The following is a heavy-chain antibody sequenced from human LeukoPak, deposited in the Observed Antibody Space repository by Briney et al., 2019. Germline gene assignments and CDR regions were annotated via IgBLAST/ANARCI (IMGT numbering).Heavy chain of an antibody. CDR3: ARHVRGSGWYQGPGY. J-gene: IGHJ4*02. CDR2: IYYSGST. CDR1: GGSISSSSYY. Sequence: PSETLSLTCTVSGGSISSSSYYWGWIRQPPGKGLEWIGSIYYSGSTYYNPSLKSRFTISVDTSKNQFSLKLSSVTAADAAVYYCARHVRGSGWYQGPGYWGQGTLVTVSS. D-gene: IGHD6-19*01. V-gene: IGHV4-39*01.